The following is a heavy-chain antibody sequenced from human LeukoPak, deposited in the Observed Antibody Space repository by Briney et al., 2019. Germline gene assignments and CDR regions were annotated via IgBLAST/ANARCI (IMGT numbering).Heavy chain of an antibody. CDR1: GGSISSGGYY. D-gene: IGHD4-17*01. J-gene: IGHJ3*02. CDR3: ARVLPHRHLRYGYYGRRGYAFDI. CDR2: TYYSGST. Sequence: SETLSLTCTVSGGSISSGGYYWSWIRQHPGKGLEWIGYTYYSGSTYYNPSLKSRVIISVDTSKNQFSLKLSSVTAADTAVYYCARVLPHRHLRYGYYGRRGYAFDIWGQGTMVTVSS. V-gene: IGHV4-31*03.